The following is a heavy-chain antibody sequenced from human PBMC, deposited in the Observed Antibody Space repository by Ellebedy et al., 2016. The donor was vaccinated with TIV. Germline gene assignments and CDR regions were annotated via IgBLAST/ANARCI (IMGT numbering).Heavy chain of an antibody. J-gene: IGHJ5*02. CDR2: IKSKTDGGTT. CDR3: TTGVAWGGS. Sequence: GGSLRLXXVASGFTFTSYWMSWVRQAPGKGLEWVGRIKSKTDGGTTDYAAPVKGRFTISRDDSKNTLYLQMNSLKIEDTAVYYCTTGVAWGGSWGQGTLVTVSS. D-gene: IGHD3-3*01. V-gene: IGHV3-15*05. CDR1: GFTFTSYW.